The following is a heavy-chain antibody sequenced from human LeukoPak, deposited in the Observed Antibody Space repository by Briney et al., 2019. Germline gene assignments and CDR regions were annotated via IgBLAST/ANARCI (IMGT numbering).Heavy chain of an antibody. CDR1: GYTFTSYA. CDR3: ARAPGSPIAVAGTEESDFDY. D-gene: IGHD6-19*01. Sequence: GASVKVSCKASGYTFTSYAMHWVRQAPGQRLEWMGWINAGNGNTKYSQKFQGRVTITRDTSASTAYMELSSLRSEDTAVYYCARAPGSPIAVAGTEESDFDYWGQGTLVTVSS. J-gene: IGHJ4*02. V-gene: IGHV1-3*01. CDR2: INAGNGNT.